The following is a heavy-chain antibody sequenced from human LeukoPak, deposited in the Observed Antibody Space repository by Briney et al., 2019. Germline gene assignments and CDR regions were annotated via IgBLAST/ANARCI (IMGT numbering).Heavy chain of an antibody. D-gene: IGHD6-19*01. CDR1: GGSFSGYY. J-gene: IGHJ5*02. V-gene: IGHV4-34*01. Sequence: SETLSLTCGVYGGSFSGYYWSWIRQSPGRGLEWIGEVNHSGNTNYNPSLKSRVSISVDTSKNHFSLKLTSVTAADTAVYYCAREAVAVTGSWFDPWGQGALVTVSS. CDR2: VNHSGNT. CDR3: AREAVAVTGSWFDP.